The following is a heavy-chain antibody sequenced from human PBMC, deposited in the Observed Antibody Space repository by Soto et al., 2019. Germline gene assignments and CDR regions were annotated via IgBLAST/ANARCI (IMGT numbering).Heavy chain of an antibody. V-gene: IGHV4-59*01. CDR1: GDSISSYY. Sequence: GDSISSYYWSWIRQPPGKGLEWTGYIYYSGSTNYNPSLKSRVTISVDTSKNQFSLKLSSVTAADTAVYYCARSNGDYGDYWGQGTPVTVSS. J-gene: IGHJ4*02. D-gene: IGHD4-17*01. CDR3: ARSNGDYGDY. CDR2: IYYSGST.